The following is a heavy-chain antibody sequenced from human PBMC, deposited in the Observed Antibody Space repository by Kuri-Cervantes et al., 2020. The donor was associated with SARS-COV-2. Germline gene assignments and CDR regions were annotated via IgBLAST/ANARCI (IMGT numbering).Heavy chain of an antibody. V-gene: IGHV3-7*05. J-gene: IGHJ6*02. CDR2: IKQDGSEK. D-gene: IGHD2-2*01. CDR1: GFTFSSYW. CDR3: AGAPIYCSSTSCYGAYGMDV. Sequence: GGSLRLSCAASGFTFSSYWMSWVRQAPGKGLEWVANIKQDGSEKYYVDSVKGRSTISRDNAKNSLYLQMNSLRAEDTAVYYCAGAPIYCSSTSCYGAYGMDVWGQGTTVTVSS.